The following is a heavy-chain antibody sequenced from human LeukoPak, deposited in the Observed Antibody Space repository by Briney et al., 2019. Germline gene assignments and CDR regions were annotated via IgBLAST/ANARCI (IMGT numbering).Heavy chain of an antibody. CDR3: ATDVPAVTIFGY. D-gene: IGHD2-2*01. CDR1: GFTFTSYS. J-gene: IGHJ4*02. Sequence: GGSLRLSCAASGFTFTSYSMHWVRQAPGTGLVWVSLINSDGSSTNYADSVKGRFTISRDNAKNTLYLQMNSLRAEDTAAYYCATDVPAVTIFGYWGQGTLVTVSS. V-gene: IGHV3-74*01. CDR2: INSDGSST.